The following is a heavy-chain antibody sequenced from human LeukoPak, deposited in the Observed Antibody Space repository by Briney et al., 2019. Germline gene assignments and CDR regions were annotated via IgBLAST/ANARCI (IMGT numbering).Heavy chain of an antibody. Sequence: ASVKVSCKASGYDFVKYDITWVRQAPGQGLQWMGWISGYSGDTNNAQSLQGRVTMTTDTSTTTAYLELRNLRSDDTAVYYCARDNRVRGTELMDFWGQGTLVTVSS. J-gene: IGHJ4*02. CDR1: GYDFVKYD. CDR2: ISGYSGDT. D-gene: IGHD1-14*01. CDR3: ARDNRVRGTELMDF. V-gene: IGHV1-18*01.